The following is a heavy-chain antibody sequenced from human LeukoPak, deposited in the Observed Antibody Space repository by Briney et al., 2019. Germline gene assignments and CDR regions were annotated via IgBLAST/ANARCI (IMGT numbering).Heavy chain of an antibody. V-gene: IGHV3-7*01. CDR1: GFTFSSYW. Sequence: GGSLRLSCAASGFTFSSYWMSWVRQAPGKGMEWEANKKKDGSENYYVDSVKVLFTIYSNNAKPSLYLQMNSLRAEDTAVYYCARGPYSYDSSGAFDIWGQGTMVTVSS. J-gene: IGHJ3*02. D-gene: IGHD3-22*01. CDR2: KKKDGSEN. CDR3: ARGPYSYDSSGAFDI.